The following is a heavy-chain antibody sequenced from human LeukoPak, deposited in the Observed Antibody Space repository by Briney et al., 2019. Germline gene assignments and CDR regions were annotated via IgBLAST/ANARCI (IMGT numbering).Heavy chain of an antibody. Sequence: PSGTLSLTCALSGGSISSNNWWSWVRQPPGKGLEWIGESYHSGSTYYNPSLKSRVTISVDRSKNQFSLKLSSVTAADTAVYYCAGGLAYCGGDCPGAFQHWGQGTLVTVSS. D-gene: IGHD2-21*02. CDR2: SYHSGST. CDR1: GGSISSNNW. CDR3: AGGLAYCGGDCPGAFQH. J-gene: IGHJ1*01. V-gene: IGHV4-4*02.